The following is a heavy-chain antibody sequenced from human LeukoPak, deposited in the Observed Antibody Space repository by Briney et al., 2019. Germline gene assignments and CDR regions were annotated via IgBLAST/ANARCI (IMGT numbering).Heavy chain of an antibody. CDR1: GGSIGTYY. CDR3: ARHIGGGIEDMDV. CDR2: IYVTGST. Sequence: SETLSLTCTVSGGSIGTYYWSWIRQSPGKGLEWIGYIYVTGSTRYNPYLQSRVTIPVDTSRNQFFLKISSVTAADTAVYYCARHIGGGIEDMDVWGKGAKVTVS. D-gene: IGHD3-16*02. V-gene: IGHV4-59*08. J-gene: IGHJ6*03.